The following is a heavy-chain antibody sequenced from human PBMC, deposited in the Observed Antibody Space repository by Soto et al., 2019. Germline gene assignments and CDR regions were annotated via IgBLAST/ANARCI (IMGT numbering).Heavy chain of an antibody. CDR1: GFTFNTDN. Sequence: EVQLVESGGGLVKPGGSLRLSCLASGFTFNTDNMAWVRQAPGKGLEWVSSISSGGSYTHYADSLKGRFTISRDNANNSLYLQMNNLRPEDTAIYHCARTTIVGAFDPWGQGTLVTVSS. V-gene: IGHV3-21*06. J-gene: IGHJ5*02. CDR3: ARTTIVGAFDP. D-gene: IGHD2-21*01. CDR2: ISSGGSYT.